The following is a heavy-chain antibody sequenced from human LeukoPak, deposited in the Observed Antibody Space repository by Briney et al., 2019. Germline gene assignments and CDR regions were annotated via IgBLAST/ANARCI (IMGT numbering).Heavy chain of an antibody. CDR2: IRYDGSNK. CDR3: AKGPEVRGVIVILKTGEKGALDY. V-gene: IGHV3-30*02. J-gene: IGHJ4*02. Sequence: GGSLRLSCAASGFTFSTYGMHWVRQAPGKGLEWVAFIRYDGSNKYYADSVKGRFTISRDNSKNTLYLQMSSLRAEDTAVYYCAKGPEVRGVIVILKTGEKGALDYWGQGTLVTVSS. CDR1: GFTFSTYG. D-gene: IGHD3-10*01.